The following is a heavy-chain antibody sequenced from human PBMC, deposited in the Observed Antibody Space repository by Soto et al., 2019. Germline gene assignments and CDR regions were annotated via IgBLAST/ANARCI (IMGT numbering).Heavy chain of an antibody. D-gene: IGHD4-4*01. J-gene: IGHJ6*03. V-gene: IGHV4-31*03. CDR2: IYYSGST. CDR1: GGSISSGGYY. CDR3: ARGGLTVTTPGDYYYYYMDV. Sequence: SETLSLTCTVSGGSISSGGYYWSWIRQHPGKGLEWIGYIYYSGSTYYNPSLKSRVTISVDTSKNQFSLKLSSVTAADTAVYYCARGGLTVTTPGDYYYYYMDVWGKGTTVT.